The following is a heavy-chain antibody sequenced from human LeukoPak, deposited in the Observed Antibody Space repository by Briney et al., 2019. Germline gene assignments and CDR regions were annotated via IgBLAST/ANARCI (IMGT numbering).Heavy chain of an antibody. V-gene: IGHV3-30*03. J-gene: IGHJ4*02. CDR3: ARDQTGANDY. D-gene: IGHD1-26*01. CDR1: KFTFSHYG. Sequence: GGPLRLSCTASKFTFSHYGMQWVRQAPGKGLEWVAVISSDGSIKVYADSVKGRFTLSRDNSINTVDLQMNSLRAEDTAVYYCARDQTGANDYWGQGTLVTVSS. CDR2: ISSDGSIK.